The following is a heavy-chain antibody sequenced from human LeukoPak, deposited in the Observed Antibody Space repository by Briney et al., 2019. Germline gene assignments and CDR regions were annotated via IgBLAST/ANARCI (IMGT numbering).Heavy chain of an antibody. V-gene: IGHV4-39*07. J-gene: IGHJ5*02. CDR1: GGSISSSSYY. CDR3: ARERGGGGWSGNIVVVPAAIRWFDP. Sequence: PSETLSLTCTVSGGSISSSSYYWGWIRQPPGKGLEWIGSIYYSGSTYYNPSLKSRVTISVDTSKNQFSLKLSSVTAADTAVYYWARERGGGGWSGNIVVVPAAIRWFDPWGQGTLVTVSS. CDR2: IYYSGST. D-gene: IGHD2-2*01.